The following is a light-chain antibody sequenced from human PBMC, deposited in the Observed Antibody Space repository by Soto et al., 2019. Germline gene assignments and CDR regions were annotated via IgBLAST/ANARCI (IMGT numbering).Light chain of an antibody. CDR1: QTVRNNY. CDR2: DAS. V-gene: IGKV3-20*01. Sequence: EFVLTQSPGTLSLSPGERATLSCRASQTVRNNYLAWYQQKPGQAPRLLIYDASSRATGILDRFSGGGSGTDFTLTISRLEPEDFAVYYCQQFSSYPLTFGGGNKVEIK. CDR3: QQFSSYPLT. J-gene: IGKJ4*01.